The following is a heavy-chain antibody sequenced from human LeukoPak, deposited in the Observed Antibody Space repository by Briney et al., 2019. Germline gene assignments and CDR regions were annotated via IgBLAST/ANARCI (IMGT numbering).Heavy chain of an antibody. J-gene: IGHJ4*02. Sequence: SETLSLTCTVSGGSIATYYWGWIRQPPGKGLEWIGYMSYSGGTIYNPSLMSRVTISVETSKNQFSLKLTSVTAADTAVYYCARHLHSSSTICRYHFDHRGRGTLVTVSS. V-gene: IGHV4-59*08. CDR3: ARHLHSSSTICRYHFDH. CDR1: GGSIATYY. D-gene: IGHD2-2*01. CDR2: MSYSGGT.